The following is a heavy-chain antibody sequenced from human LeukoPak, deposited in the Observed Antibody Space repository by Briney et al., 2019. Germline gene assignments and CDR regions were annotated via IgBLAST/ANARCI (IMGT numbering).Heavy chain of an antibody. CDR2: IIPIFGTA. D-gene: IGHD1-26*01. Sequence: SVKVSCKASGGTFSSYAISWVRQAPGQGLEWMGGIIPIFGTANYAQKFQGRVTITADESTSTAYMELSSLRSEDTAVYYCAREVGATLGFDYWGQGTLVTVSS. V-gene: IGHV1-69*01. CDR3: AREVGATLGFDY. CDR1: GGTFSSYA. J-gene: IGHJ4*02.